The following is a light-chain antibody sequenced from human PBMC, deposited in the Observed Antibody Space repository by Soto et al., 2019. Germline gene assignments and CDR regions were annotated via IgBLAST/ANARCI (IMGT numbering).Light chain of an antibody. CDR1: TNDVGGYKY. CDR3: SSYAGPDKFVV. Sequence: QSALTQPPSASGSPGQSVTISCTGTTNDVGGYKYVSWYQQYPGKAPKLIIFEVNKRPSGVPDRFSGSKSGNTASLTVSGLQAEDEAGYYCSSYAGPDKFVVFGGGTKLTVL. CDR2: EVN. J-gene: IGLJ2*01. V-gene: IGLV2-8*01.